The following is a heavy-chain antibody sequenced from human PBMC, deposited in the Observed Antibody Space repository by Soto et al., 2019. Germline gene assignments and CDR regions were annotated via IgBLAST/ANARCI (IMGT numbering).Heavy chain of an antibody. CDR1: VGTLSSYT. V-gene: IGHV1-69*06. D-gene: IGHD3-22*01. J-gene: IGHJ3*02. CDR2: IIPIFGTA. CDR3: AIDSSGSDDAFDI. Sequence: SVNFACNASVGTLSSYTISWVRQAPGQGLEWMGGIIPIFGTANYAQKLQGRVTITADKSKSTDYMEVSSLRSEDTAVYHCAIDSSGSDDAFDIWGQGTMVT.